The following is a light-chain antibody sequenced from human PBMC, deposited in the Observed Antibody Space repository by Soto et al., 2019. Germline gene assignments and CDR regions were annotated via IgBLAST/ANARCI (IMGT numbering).Light chain of an antibody. CDR3: QQYGRPPLT. CDR2: DAS. J-gene: IGKJ4*01. Sequence: EIVLTQSPATLFLSPGERATLSCGASQRVSSSYLAWYQQKPGLAPRLLIFDASTRATGIPDRFRGSGSGTDFILTISRLEPEDFAVYYCQQYGRPPLTFGGGTKVEIK. CDR1: QRVSSSY. V-gene: IGKV3D-20*01.